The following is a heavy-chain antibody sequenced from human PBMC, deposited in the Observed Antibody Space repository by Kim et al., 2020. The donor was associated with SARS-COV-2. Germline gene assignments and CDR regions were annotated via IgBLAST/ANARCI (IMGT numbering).Heavy chain of an antibody. CDR2: ISGSGGST. D-gene: IGHD3-10*01. CDR3: ANRGGSGSYPEYYFDY. CDR1: GFTFSSYA. J-gene: IGHJ4*02. Sequence: GGSLRLSCAASGFTFSSYAMSWVRQAPGKGLEWVSAISGSGGSTYYADSVKGRFTISRDNSKNTLYLQMNSLRAEDTAVYYCANRGGSGSYPEYYFDYWGQGTLVTVSS. V-gene: IGHV3-23*01.